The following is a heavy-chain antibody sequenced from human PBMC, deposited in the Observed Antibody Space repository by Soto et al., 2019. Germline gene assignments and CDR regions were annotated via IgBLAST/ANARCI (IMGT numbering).Heavy chain of an antibody. CDR3: ARGNSGAFEI. J-gene: IGHJ3*02. Sequence: QVQLVQSGAEVKKPGASVKVSCKASGYTLTTYSMYWVRQAPGQRLEWMGWMNPLNGDTKYSQRFQGRLTIIRDTSASTAYMELSSLRSEDTAIYYCARGNSGAFEIWGQGTMVTVSS. CDR2: MNPLNGDT. V-gene: IGHV1-3*01. CDR1: GYTLTTYS. D-gene: IGHD6-19*01.